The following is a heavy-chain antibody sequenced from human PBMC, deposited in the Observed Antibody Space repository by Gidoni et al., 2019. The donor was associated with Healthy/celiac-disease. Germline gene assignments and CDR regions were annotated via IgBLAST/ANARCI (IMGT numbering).Heavy chain of an antibody. V-gene: IGHV3-21*01. Sequence: EVQLVESGGGLVKPGGSLRLSCAASGFTFSSYSMNWVGQAPGKGLAWVSSISSSSSYIYYADSVKGRFTISRDNAKNSLYLQMNSLRAEDTAVYYCARDLYSGSYYYYYGMDVWGQGTTVTVSS. CDR2: ISSSSSYI. CDR3: ARDLYSGSYYYYYGMDV. J-gene: IGHJ6*02. CDR1: GFTFSSYS. D-gene: IGHD1-26*01.